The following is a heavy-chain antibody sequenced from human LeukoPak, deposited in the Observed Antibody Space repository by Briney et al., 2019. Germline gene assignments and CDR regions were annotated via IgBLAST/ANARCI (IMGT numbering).Heavy chain of an antibody. CDR3: AKDRSVTSMVYAIDY. CDR2: ISGSGGST. Sequence: GGSLRLSCAASGFTFSSYAMSWVRQAPGKGLEWVSAISGSGGSTYYADSVKGRFTISRDNSKNTLYLQMNSLRAEDTALYYCAKDRSVTSMVYAIDYWGQGTLVTVSS. CDR1: GFTFSSYA. V-gene: IGHV3-23*01. J-gene: IGHJ4*02. D-gene: IGHD2-8*01.